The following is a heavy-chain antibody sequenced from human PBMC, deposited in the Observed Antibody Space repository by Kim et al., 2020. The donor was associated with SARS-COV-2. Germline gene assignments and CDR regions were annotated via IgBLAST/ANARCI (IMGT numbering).Heavy chain of an antibody. Sequence: TPSLERRVTMSVDTSKTQFSLELTSGTAADTAVYYCARGLTAAGANNFDYWGQGTLVTVSS. CDR3: ARGLTAAGANNFDY. V-gene: IGHV4-4*07. J-gene: IGHJ4*02. D-gene: IGHD6-13*01.